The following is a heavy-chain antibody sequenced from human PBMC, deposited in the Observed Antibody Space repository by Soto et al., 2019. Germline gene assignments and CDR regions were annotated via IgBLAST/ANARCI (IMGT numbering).Heavy chain of an antibody. J-gene: IGHJ4*02. CDR2: IKSKTDGGTT. CDR3: TTDGTYYYDSSGVDY. D-gene: IGHD3-22*01. Sequence: GGSLRLSCVASGFTFSNAWMSWVRQAPGKGLEWVGRIKSKTDGGTTDYAAPVKGRFTISRDDSKNTLYLQMNSLKTEDTAVYYCTTDGTYYYDSSGVDYLGQGTLVTGSS. CDR1: GFTFSNAW. V-gene: IGHV3-15*01.